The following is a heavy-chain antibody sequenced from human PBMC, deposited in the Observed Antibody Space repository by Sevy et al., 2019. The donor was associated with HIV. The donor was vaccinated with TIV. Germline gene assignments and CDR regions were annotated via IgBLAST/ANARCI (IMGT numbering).Heavy chain of an antibody. CDR1: GYTFTGYS. J-gene: IGHJ4*02. CDR2: INPNSDGT. CDR3: ARGGRTWSANYIPEY. D-gene: IGHD3-3*01. Sequence: ASVKVSCKASGYTFTGYSMHWVRQAPGHGLEWMGWINPNSDGTNYAQKFQGRVTMTGDTSSSTAYMELRGLRSDDTAVYYCARGGRTWSANYIPEYWGQGTLVTVSS. V-gene: IGHV1-2*02.